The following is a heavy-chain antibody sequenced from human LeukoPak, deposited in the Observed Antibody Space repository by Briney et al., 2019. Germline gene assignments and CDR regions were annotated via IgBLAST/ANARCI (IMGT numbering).Heavy chain of an antibody. D-gene: IGHD4/OR15-4a*01. J-gene: IGHJ5*02. CDR1: GGTFSSYA. CDR3: ARGGVHAKHNWFDP. V-gene: IGHV1-69*05. CDR2: IIPIFGTA. Sequence: SVKVSCKASGGTFSSYAISWVRQAPGQGLEWMGGIIPIFGTANYAQKFQGRVAMTRDTSTSTVYMELSSLRSEDTAVYYCARGGVHAKHNWFDPWGQGTLVTVSS.